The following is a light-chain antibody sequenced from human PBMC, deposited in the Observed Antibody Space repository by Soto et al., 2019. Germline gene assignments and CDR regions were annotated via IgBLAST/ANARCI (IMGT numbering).Light chain of an antibody. V-gene: IGLV1-51*01. J-gene: IGLJ2*01. CDR2: DTH. CDR3: GTWDSSLSSVV. CDR1: SSNIENNY. Sequence: QSVLMQPPSVSAAPGQKVTISCSGSSSNIENNYVSWYQQLPGTAPKLLIYDTHKRPSRIPDRFSGSRSGTSATLGITGLQTGDEADYYCGTWDSSLSSVVFGGGTQLTVL.